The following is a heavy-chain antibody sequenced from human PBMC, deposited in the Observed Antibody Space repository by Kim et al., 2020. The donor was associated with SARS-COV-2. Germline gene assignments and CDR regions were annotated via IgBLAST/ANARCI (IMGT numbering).Heavy chain of an antibody. CDR1: GGSVSSGSYY. J-gene: IGHJ6*02. D-gene: IGHD4-17*01. CDR3: AREADYGDYENYYYGMDV. V-gene: IGHV4-61*01. Sequence: SETLSLTCTVSGGSVSSGSYYWSWIRQPPGKGLEWIGYIYYSGSTNYNPSLKSRVTISGDTSKNQFSLKLSSVTAADTAVYYCAREADYGDYENYYYGMDVWGQGTTVNVSS. CDR2: IYYSGST.